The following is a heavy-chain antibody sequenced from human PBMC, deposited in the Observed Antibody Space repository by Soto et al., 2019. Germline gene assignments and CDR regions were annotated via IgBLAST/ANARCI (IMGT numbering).Heavy chain of an antibody. Sequence: VASVKVSCKASGYTFTSYGISWVRQAPGQGLEWMGWISAYNGNTNYAQKLQGRVTMTTDTSTSTAYMELRSLRSDDTAVYYCARDRTCSGGSCYNNWFDPWGQGTLVTVSS. CDR2: ISAYNGNT. V-gene: IGHV1-18*01. D-gene: IGHD2-15*01. CDR3: ARDRTCSGGSCYNNWFDP. J-gene: IGHJ5*02. CDR1: GYTFTSYG.